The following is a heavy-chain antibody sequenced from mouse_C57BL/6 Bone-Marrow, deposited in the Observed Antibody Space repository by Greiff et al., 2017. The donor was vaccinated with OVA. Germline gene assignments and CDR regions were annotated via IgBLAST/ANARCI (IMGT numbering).Heavy chain of an antibody. V-gene: IGHV3-6*01. CDR3: ARNRDYYYGSFDY. D-gene: IGHD1-1*01. CDR1: GYSITSGYY. Sequence: DVKLQESGPGLVKPSQSLSLTCSVTGYSITSGYYWNWIRQFPGNKLEWMGYISYDGSNNYNPSLKNRISITRDTSKNQFFLKLNSVTTEDTATYYCARNRDYYYGSFDYWGQGTTLTVSA. J-gene: IGHJ2*01. CDR2: ISYDGSN.